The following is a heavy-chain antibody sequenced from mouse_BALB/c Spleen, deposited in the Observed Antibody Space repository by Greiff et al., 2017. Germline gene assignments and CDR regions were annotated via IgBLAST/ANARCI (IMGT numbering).Heavy chain of an antibody. CDR3: ARDLVVHDAMDY. CDR1: GYSITSGYY. Sequence: EVQLQESGPGLVKPSQSLSLTCSVTGYSITSGYYWNWIRQFPGNKLEWMGYISYDGSNNYNPSLKNRISITRDTSKNQFFLKLNSVTTEDTATYYCARDLVVHDAMDYWGQGTSVTVSS. J-gene: IGHJ4*01. CDR2: ISYDGSN. V-gene: IGHV3-6*02. D-gene: IGHD1-1*02.